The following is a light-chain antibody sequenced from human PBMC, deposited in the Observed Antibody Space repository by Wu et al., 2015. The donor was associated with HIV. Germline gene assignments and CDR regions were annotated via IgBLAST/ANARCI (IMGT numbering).Light chain of an antibody. V-gene: IGKV3-15*01. CDR2: VRL. CDR3: QQYNNWPET. CDR1: XVSSN. J-gene: IGKJ1*01. Sequence: XVSSNLAWYQQTPGQAPTAPLSMVRLRPRADSVVPRQVRVAVGLGREFTLTISSLQSEDFAVYYCQQYNNWPETFGQGTKVEIK.